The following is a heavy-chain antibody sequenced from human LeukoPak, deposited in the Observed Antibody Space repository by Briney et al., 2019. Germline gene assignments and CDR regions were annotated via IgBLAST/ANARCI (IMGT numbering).Heavy chain of an antibody. D-gene: IGHD4-17*01. CDR2: IWYDGSNK. Sequence: GGSLRLSCAASGFTFSSYGMHWVRQAPGKGLEWVAVIWYDGSNKYYADSVKGRFTISRDNSKNTLYLQMNSLRAEDTAVYYCARDGEYGDLQYWGQGTLATVSS. V-gene: IGHV3-33*01. J-gene: IGHJ4*02. CDR1: GFTFSSYG. CDR3: ARDGEYGDLQY.